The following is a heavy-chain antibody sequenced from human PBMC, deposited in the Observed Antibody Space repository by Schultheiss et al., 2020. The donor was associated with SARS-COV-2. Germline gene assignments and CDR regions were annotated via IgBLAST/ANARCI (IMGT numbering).Heavy chain of an antibody. D-gene: IGHD2-15*01. V-gene: IGHV3-7*01. CDR1: GFTFSSFW. CDR3: ARDRVQFQVVDAFDI. CDR2: IKQDGSQK. J-gene: IGHJ3*02. Sequence: GGSLRLSCVASGFTFSSFWMSWYRHVPGRGLEWVANIKQDGSQKNYVDSVMGRFTISRDNAKNSLYLQMNSLRAEDTAVYYCARDRVQFQVVDAFDIWGQGTMVTVSS.